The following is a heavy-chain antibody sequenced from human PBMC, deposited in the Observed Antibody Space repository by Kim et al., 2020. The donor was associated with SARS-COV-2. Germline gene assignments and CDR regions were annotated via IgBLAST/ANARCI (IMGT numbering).Heavy chain of an antibody. Sequence: SETLSLTCTVSGGSISSGDYYWSWIRQPPGKGLEWIGYIYYSGSTYYNPSLKSRVTISVDTSKNQFSLKLSSVTAADTAVYYCARKRTSITIFGVVIGYYFDYWGQGTLVTVSS. J-gene: IGHJ4*02. D-gene: IGHD3-3*01. CDR2: IYYSGST. CDR1: GGSISSGDYY. CDR3: ARKRTSITIFGVVIGYYFDY. V-gene: IGHV4-30-4*01.